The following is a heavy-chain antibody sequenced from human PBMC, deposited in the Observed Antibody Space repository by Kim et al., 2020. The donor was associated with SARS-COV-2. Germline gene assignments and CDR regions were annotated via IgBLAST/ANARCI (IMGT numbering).Heavy chain of an antibody. J-gene: IGHJ6*02. CDR2: IYSGGST. V-gene: IGHV3-53*04. CDR3: ARARRDYLNYYYYYGMDV. CDR1: GFTVSSNY. D-gene: IGHD2-21*01. Sequence: GGSLRLSCAASGFTVSSNYMSWVRQAPGKGLEWVSVIYSGGSTYYADSVKGRFTISRHNSKNTLYLQMNSLRAEDTAVYYCARARRDYLNYYYYYGMDVWGQGTTVTVSS.